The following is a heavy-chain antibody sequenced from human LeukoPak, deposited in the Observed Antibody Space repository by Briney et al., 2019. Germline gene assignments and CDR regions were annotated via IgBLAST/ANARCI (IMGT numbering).Heavy chain of an antibody. CDR2: INPNSGGT. CDR1: GYTFTGYY. J-gene: IGHJ4*02. D-gene: IGHD3-3*01. CDR3: ARDGGFLEWLFFY. V-gene: IGHV1-2*02. Sequence: ASVKVSCKASGYTFTGYYMHWVRQAPGQGLEWMGWINPNSGGTNYAQKFQGRVTMTRDTSISTAYMELSRLRSDDTAVYYCARDGGFLEWLFFYWGQGTLVTVSS.